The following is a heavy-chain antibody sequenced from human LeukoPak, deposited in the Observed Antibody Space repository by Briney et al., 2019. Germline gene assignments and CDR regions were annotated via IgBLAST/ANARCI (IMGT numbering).Heavy chain of an antibody. D-gene: IGHD2-8*01. Sequence: PGGSLRLSCAASGFTFRSYWMSWVRQAPGKGLEWVTNIKPDRSEKYYVDSVKGRFTISRDNAKNSLYLQMHSLRVEDTALYYCARDTSNGLDYWGQGTLVTVSS. J-gene: IGHJ4*02. CDR1: GFTFRSYW. CDR2: IKPDRSEK. CDR3: ARDTSNGLDY. V-gene: IGHV3-7*01.